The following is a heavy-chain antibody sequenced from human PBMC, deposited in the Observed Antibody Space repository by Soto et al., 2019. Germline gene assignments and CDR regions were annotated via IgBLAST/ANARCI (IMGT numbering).Heavy chain of an antibody. CDR2: INPSGGST. D-gene: IGHD6-13*01. J-gene: IGHJ6*02. CDR1: GYTFTSYY. V-gene: IGHV1-46*01. Sequence: GASVKVSCKASGYTFTSYYMHWVRQAPGQGLEWMGIINPSGGSTSYAQKFQGRVTMTRDTPTSTVYMELSSLRSEDTAVYYCAREAIADTTYYYYGMDVWGQGTTVTVSS. CDR3: AREAIADTTYYYYGMDV.